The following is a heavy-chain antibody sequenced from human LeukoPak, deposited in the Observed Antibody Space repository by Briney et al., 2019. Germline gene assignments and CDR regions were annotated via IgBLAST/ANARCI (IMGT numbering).Heavy chain of an antibody. CDR1: GYTFTSYY. J-gene: IGHJ4*02. Sequence: ASVKVSCKASGYTFTSYYMHWVRQAPGQGLEWMGIINPSGGSTSYAQKFQGRVTMTRNTSISTAYMELSSLRSEDTAVYYCARSGRLLLWFGELLSGAPYFDYWGQGTLVTVSS. CDR3: ARSGRLLLWFGELLSGAPYFDY. CDR2: INPSGGST. D-gene: IGHD3-10*01. V-gene: IGHV1-46*01.